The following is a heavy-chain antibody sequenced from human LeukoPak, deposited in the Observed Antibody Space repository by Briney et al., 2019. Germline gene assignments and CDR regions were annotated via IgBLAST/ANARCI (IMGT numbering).Heavy chain of an antibody. CDR2: IYYRVCA. CDR1: DGSISGYY. Sequence: PPETLSLTCTVSDGSISGYYWNWMRQPPGEGLEWLGFIYYRVCASYNPCLKCRVAISVATSKNRCSRKLSSVAAAATARHCFSGRQTATLTDYWGQGTLLTVSS. D-gene: IGHD5-24*01. J-gene: IGHJ4*02. V-gene: IGHV4-59*01. CDR3: SGRQTATLTDY.